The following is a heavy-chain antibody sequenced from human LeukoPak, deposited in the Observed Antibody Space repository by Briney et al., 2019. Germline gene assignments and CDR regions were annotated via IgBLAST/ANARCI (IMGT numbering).Heavy chain of an antibody. CDR1: GFTFSSYA. D-gene: IGHD1-26*01. CDR3: ARGILGLIPIDY. CDR2: ISYDGSIK. V-gene: IGHV3-30-3*01. Sequence: PGGPLRLSCAASGFTFSSYAMHWVRQAPGKGLEWVAVISYDGSIKYYADSVKGRFTISRDNSKNTLYLQMNSLRVEDTAIYYCARGILGLIPIDYWGQGTLVTVSS. J-gene: IGHJ4*02.